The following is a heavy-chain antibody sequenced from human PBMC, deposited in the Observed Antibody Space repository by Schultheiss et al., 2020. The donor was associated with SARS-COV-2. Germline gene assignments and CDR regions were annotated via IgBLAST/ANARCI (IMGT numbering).Heavy chain of an antibody. D-gene: IGHD3-9*01. Sequence: SQTLSLTCTVSGGSISSYYWSWIRQPAGKGLEWIGRIYTSGSTNYNPSLKSRVTMSVDTSKNQFSLKLSSVTAADTAVYYCARVGYDILTGYYWPYYYYYMDVWGKGTTVTVSS. V-gene: IGHV4-4*07. J-gene: IGHJ6*03. CDR3: ARVGYDILTGYYWPYYYYYMDV. CDR2: IYTSGST. CDR1: GGSISSYY.